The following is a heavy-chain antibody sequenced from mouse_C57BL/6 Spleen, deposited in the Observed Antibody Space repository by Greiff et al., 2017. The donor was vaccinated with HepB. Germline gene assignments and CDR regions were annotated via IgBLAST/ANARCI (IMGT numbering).Heavy chain of an antibody. Sequence: EVHLVESGGGLVKPGGSLKLSCAASGFTFSSYTMSWVRQTPEKRLEWVATISGGGGNTYYPDSVKGRFTISRDNAKNTLYLQMSSLRSEDTALYYCARQGGFSYYFDYWGQGTTLTVSS. CDR1: GFTFSSYT. CDR2: ISGGGGNT. V-gene: IGHV5-9*01. J-gene: IGHJ2*01. CDR3: ARQGGFSYYFDY.